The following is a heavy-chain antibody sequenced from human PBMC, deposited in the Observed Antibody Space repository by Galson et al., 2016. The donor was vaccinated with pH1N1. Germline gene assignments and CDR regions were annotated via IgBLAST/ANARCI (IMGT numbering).Heavy chain of an antibody. V-gene: IGHV3-48*03. D-gene: IGHD6-19*01. CDR3: ARPAEQQWLVILPFGY. Sequence: SLRLSCAASGFAFSSYEMNWVRQAPGKGLEWVSHISRSGSTIHYANSVNGRCTVSRDNAKNSPYLQMNSLRAEATAVYYCARPAEQQWLVILPFGYWGQGILVTVSS. CDR2: ISRSGSTI. CDR1: GFAFSSYE. J-gene: IGHJ4*02.